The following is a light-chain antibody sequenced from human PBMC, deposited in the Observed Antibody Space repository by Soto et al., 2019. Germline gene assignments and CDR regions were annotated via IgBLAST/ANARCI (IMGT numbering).Light chain of an antibody. CDR3: SSYATDSSL. CDR2: DVN. V-gene: IGLV2-14*03. Sequence: QSALTQPASVSGSPGQSITISCTGTSNDVGGYNYVSWYQQYPGKAPKLIIYDVNNRPSGVSNRFSGSKSGNTASLTISGLQADDEADYYCSSYATDSSLFGGGTKLTVL. J-gene: IGLJ2*01. CDR1: SNDVGGYNY.